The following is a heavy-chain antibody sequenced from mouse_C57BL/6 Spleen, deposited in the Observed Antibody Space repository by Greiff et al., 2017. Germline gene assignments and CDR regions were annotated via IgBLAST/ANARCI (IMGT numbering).Heavy chain of an antibody. Sequence: QVQLKQPGTELVKPGASVKLSCKASGYTFTSYWMHWVKQRPGQGLEWIGNINPSNGGTNYNEKFKSKATLTVDKSSSTAYMQLSSLTSEDSAVYYCARGFYYYGSSYDYARDYWGQGTSVTVSS. CDR1: GYTFTSYW. D-gene: IGHD1-1*01. CDR3: ARGFYYYGSSYDYARDY. CDR2: INPSNGGT. V-gene: IGHV1-53*01. J-gene: IGHJ4*01.